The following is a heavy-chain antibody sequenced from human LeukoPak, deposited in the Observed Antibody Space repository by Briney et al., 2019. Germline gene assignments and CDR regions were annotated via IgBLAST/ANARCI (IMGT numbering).Heavy chain of an antibody. CDR1: GGSISSSSYY. V-gene: IGHV4-39*01. Sequence: SETLSLTCTVSGGSISSSSYYWGWIRQPPGKGLEWIGSIYYSGSTYHNPSLKSRVTISVDTSKNQFSLKLSSVTAADTAVYYCARLHYDILTGYYNENWGQGTLVTVSS. D-gene: IGHD3-9*01. J-gene: IGHJ4*02. CDR2: IYYSGST. CDR3: ARLHYDILTGYYNEN.